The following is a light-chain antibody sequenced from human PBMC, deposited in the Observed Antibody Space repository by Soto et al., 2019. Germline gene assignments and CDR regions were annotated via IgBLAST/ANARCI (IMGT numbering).Light chain of an antibody. CDR2: DAS. Sequence: AIQLTQSPSSLSASVGDRVTITCRASQGISSALAWYQQKPGKAPKLLIYDASSLESGVPSRFSGSGSGTDFTLTISSLQPEDFAPYYCQQFNSYPPTFGQGTRLEIK. CDR1: QGISSA. V-gene: IGKV1-13*02. J-gene: IGKJ5*01. CDR3: QQFNSYPPT.